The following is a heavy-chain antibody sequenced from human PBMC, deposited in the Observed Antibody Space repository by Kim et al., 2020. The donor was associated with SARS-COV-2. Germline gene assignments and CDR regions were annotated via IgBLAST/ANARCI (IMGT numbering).Heavy chain of an antibody. CDR1: GGSISSYY. CDR2: IYYSGST. V-gene: IGHV4-59*13. CDR3: ARVAYNNVEMAIITIFDY. Sequence: SETLSLTCTVSGGSISSYYWSWIRQPPGKGLEWIGYIYYSGSTNYNPSLKSRVTISVDTSKNQFSLKLSSVTAVDTAVYYCARVAYNNVEMAIITIFDYWGQGTLVTVSS. J-gene: IGHJ4*03. D-gene: IGHD3-3*01.